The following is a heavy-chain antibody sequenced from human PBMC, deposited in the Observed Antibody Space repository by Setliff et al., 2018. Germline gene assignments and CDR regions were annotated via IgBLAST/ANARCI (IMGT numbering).Heavy chain of an antibody. J-gene: IGHJ4*02. V-gene: IGHV4-39*01. CDR3: ARGGTYRYFDY. Sequence: SETLSLTCTVSGGSISSSSFYWGWVRQPPGKGLEWIGSIYYSGSTFYNLFLESRVTMSVDTSKNQFSLKLSSVTAADTAVYYCARGGTYRYFDYWGQGTLVTVSS. CDR1: GGSISSSSFY. CDR2: IYYSGST.